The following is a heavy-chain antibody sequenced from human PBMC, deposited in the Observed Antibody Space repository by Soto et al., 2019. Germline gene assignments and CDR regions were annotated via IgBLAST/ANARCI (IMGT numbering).Heavy chain of an antibody. J-gene: IGHJ4*02. V-gene: IGHV3-23*01. CDR2: ISASGVTT. CDR3: AKDGTPPLSLSPSSQAIKNLLVGQCFDS. CDR1: GFAFHTHA. D-gene: IGHD2-8*02. Sequence: EVQLLESGGGLVQPGGSLRLSCAASGFAFHTHALSWVRQAPGKGLEWVSGISASGVTTYYADSVKGRFTISRDNSKNTVTLQMNSLRAEDTAFYYCAKDGTPPLSLSPSSQAIKNLLVGQCFDSWGQGTLVTVSS.